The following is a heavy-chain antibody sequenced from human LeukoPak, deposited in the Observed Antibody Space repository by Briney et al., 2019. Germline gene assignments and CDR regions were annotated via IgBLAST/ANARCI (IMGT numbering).Heavy chain of an antibody. J-gene: IGHJ4*02. CDR3: AKGSRLREAGSYRF. CDR1: GGIFGSYA. D-gene: IGHD3-16*02. CDR2: IIPIFDTP. Sequence: SVKVSCKVSGGIFGSYAINWVRQAPGQGLEWLGRIIPIFDTPNYAQTFQGRVTISADKSTRTVYMELTSLRSEDTALCYCAKGSRLREAGSYRFWGQGTLVTVSS. V-gene: IGHV1-69*06.